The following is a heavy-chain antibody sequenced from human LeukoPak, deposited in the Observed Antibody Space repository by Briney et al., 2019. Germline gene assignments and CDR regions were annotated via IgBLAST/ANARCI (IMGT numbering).Heavy chain of an antibody. J-gene: IGHJ4*02. V-gene: IGHV4-59*01. CDR1: GGSISSYY. CDR3: ARGLVIPDY. Sequence: TETLCLTCTVSGGSISSYYWSWIRQPPGKGLEWIGYIYYSGSTNYNPSLKSRVTISVGTSKNPFSLKLSSETAADTAVYYCARGLVIPDYWGQGTLVTVSS. CDR2: IYYSGST. D-gene: IGHD3-9*01.